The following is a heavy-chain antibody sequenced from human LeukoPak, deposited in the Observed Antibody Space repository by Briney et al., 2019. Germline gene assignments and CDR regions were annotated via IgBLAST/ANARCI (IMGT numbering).Heavy chain of an antibody. D-gene: IGHD3-9*01. CDR3: ARTYYDILTGYNPYFDY. Sequence: PGGSLRLSCAASGFTVSSNYMSWVRQAPGKGLEWVSSITSSSTSMYYADSVKGRFTISRDNAKNSLYLQMNSLRAEDTAVYYCARTYYDILTGYNPYFDYWGQGTLVTVSS. V-gene: IGHV3-21*01. J-gene: IGHJ4*02. CDR1: GFTVSSNY. CDR2: ITSSSTSM.